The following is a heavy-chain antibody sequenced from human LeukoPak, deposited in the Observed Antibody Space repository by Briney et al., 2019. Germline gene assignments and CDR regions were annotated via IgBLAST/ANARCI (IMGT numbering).Heavy chain of an antibody. J-gene: IGHJ5*02. CDR2: IYTSGST. CDR3: ARDRDYGGKGWFDP. D-gene: IGHD4-23*01. CDR1: GGSISSYY. Sequence: PSETLSLTCTVSGGSISSYYWSWIRQPAGEGLEWIGRIYTSGSTNYNPPLKSRVTMSVDTSKNQFSLKLSSVTAADTAVYYCARDRDYGGKGWFDPWGQGTLVTVSS. V-gene: IGHV4-4*07.